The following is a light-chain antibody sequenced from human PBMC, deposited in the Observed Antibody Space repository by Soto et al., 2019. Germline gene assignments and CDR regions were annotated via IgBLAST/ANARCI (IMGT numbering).Light chain of an antibody. CDR1: QTISSW. CDR2: KAS. CDR3: QHYKSYSEA. Sequence: DIQMTQSPSTLSGSVGDRVTITFRASQTISSWLAWYQQEPGKAPKLLIYKASTLKSGVPSRFSGSGSGTEFTLTISSLQPDDFAAYYCQHYKSYSEAFGQGTKVELK. J-gene: IGKJ1*01. V-gene: IGKV1-5*03.